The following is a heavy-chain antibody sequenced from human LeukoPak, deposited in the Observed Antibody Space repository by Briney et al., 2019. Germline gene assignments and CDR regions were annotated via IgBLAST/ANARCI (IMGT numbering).Heavy chain of an antibody. CDR2: ISSSGSTI. J-gene: IGHJ4*02. D-gene: IGHD3-22*01. CDR1: GFTFSDYY. Sequence: GGSLRLSCAASGFTFSDYYMSWIRQAPGKGLEWISYISSSGSTIYYADSVKGRFTISRDNSKNSLYLQMNSLRAEDTAVYYCARRYYYDSSGYYSEYYFDYWGQGTLVTVSS. V-gene: IGHV3-11*01. CDR3: ARRYYYDSSGYYSEYYFDY.